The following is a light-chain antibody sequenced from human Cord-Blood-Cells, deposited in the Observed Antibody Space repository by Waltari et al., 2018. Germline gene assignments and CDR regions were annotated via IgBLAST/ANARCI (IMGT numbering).Light chain of an antibody. CDR3: CSYAGSSTYV. CDR1: SRSVGRYNR. CDR2: EVS. V-gene: IGLV2-23*02. J-gene: IGLJ1*01. Sequence: QSSLTHPPSVSGSPGQSITLPCTGTSRSVGRYNRFSWYQQPPGKAPILMIYEVSKRPSGVSNRFSGSKSGNTASLTISGLQAEDEADYYCCSYAGSSTYVFGTGTKVTVL.